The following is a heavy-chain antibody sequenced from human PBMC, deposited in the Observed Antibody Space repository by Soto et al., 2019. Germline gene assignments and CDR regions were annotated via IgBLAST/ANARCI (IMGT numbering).Heavy chain of an antibody. J-gene: IGHJ6*02. D-gene: IGHD6-6*01. Sequence: GGSLRLSCAASGFTFSNYSMNWVRQAPGRGLEWVSYISSSSRTIFYADSVKGRFTISRDNAKNSLYLQMNSLRDEDTAVYYCARDIPPRQIYYYYGMDVWGQGTTVTVSS. CDR2: ISSSSRTI. V-gene: IGHV3-48*02. CDR1: GFTFSNYS. CDR3: ARDIPPRQIYYYYGMDV.